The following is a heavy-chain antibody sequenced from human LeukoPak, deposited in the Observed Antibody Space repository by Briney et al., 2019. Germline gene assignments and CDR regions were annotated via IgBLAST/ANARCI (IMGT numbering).Heavy chain of an antibody. J-gene: IGHJ5*02. Sequence: PSEALLLTFSVYGWSFSDYYWSSSRQPPGKGLELIGEINCSGSPSYNPSLKSRVAISVITAQNQFGLKLSAVTAPDTAVYYCAILILSQYPPAASTGWFDPWGQGTLVTVSS. V-gene: IGHV4-34*01. CDR2: INCSGSP. CDR3: AILILSQYPPAASTGWFDP. CDR1: GWSFSDYY. D-gene: IGHD2-2*01.